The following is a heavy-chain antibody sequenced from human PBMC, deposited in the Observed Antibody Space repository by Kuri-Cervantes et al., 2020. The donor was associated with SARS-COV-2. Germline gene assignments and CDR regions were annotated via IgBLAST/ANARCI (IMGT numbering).Heavy chain of an antibody. V-gene: IGHV3-21*01. Sequence: GSLKISCAASGFTFSSYSMNWVRQAPGKGLEWVSSISSSSSYIYYADSVKGRFTISRDNAKNSLYLQMNSLRAEDTAVYYCARDTRLGQPEFRDWFDPWGQGTLVTVSS. D-gene: IGHD3-16*01. CDR2: ISSSSSYI. CDR3: ARDTRLGQPEFRDWFDP. CDR1: GFTFSSYS. J-gene: IGHJ5*02.